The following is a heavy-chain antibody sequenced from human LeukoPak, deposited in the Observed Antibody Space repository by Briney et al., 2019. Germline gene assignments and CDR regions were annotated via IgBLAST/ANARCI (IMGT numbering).Heavy chain of an antibody. CDR1: GFTFSSYG. Sequence: GGSLRLSCAASGFTFSSYGMHWVRQAPGKGLEWVAFIRYDGSNKYFADSVKGRFTISRDNAKTSLYLQMNSLRAEDTAVYYCARDLSGVTGYTYGRGIDYWGQGTLVTVSS. D-gene: IGHD5-18*01. V-gene: IGHV3-30*02. CDR3: ARDLSGVTGYTYGRGIDY. CDR2: IRYDGSNK. J-gene: IGHJ4*02.